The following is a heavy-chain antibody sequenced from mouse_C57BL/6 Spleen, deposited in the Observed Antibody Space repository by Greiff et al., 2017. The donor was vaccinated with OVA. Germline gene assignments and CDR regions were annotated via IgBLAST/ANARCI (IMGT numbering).Heavy chain of an antibody. V-gene: IGHV2-5*01. CDR3: AKGYYGSSPMDAMDY. Sequence: QVQLQQSGPGLVQPSQSLSITCTVSGFSLTSYGVHWVRQSPGKGLEWLGVIWRGGSTDYNAAFMSRLSITNDNSRRQVFFKMNSLQAEDTAIYYCAKGYYGSSPMDAMDYWGQGTSVTVSS. CDR1: GFSLTSYG. CDR2: IWRGGST. D-gene: IGHD1-1*01. J-gene: IGHJ4*01.